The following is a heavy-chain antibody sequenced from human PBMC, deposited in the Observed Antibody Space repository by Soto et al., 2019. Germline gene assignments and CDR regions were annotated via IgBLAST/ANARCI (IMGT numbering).Heavy chain of an antibody. CDR3: ARDNILGILYGGMDV. D-gene: IGHD3-3*01. CDR1: GGSISSGDYY. V-gene: IGHV4-30-4*01. Sequence: SGTLSLTCAVSGGSISSGDYYWSWIRQPPGKGLEWIGYIYYSGSTYYNPSLKSRVTISVDTSKNQFSLKLSSVTAADTAVYYCARDNILGILYGGMDVWGQGTTVTVS. CDR2: IYYSGST. J-gene: IGHJ6*02.